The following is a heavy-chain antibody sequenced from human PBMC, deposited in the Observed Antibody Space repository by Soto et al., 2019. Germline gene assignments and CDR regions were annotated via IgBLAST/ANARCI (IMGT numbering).Heavy chain of an antibody. D-gene: IGHD3-22*01. CDR3: ARDSPYYYDSSSPDLADY. J-gene: IGHJ4*02. Sequence: QVQLVESGGGVVLPGRSLRLSCAASGFTFSSYAMHWVRQAPGKGLEWVAVMSYDGSNKYYADSVKGRFTISRDNSKNTLYLQMNSLRAEDTAVYYCARDSPYYYDSSSPDLADYWGQGTLVTVSS. CDR1: GFTFSSYA. V-gene: IGHV3-30-3*01. CDR2: MSYDGSNK.